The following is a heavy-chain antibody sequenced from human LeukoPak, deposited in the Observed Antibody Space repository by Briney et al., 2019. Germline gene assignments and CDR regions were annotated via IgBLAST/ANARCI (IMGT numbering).Heavy chain of an antibody. CDR3: AREYIAAAGPDY. D-gene: IGHD6-13*01. J-gene: IGHJ4*02. Sequence: ASVKVSCKASGYTFTSYAMHWVRRAPGQRLEWMGWINAGNGNTKYSQKFQGRVTITRDTSASTAYMELSSLRSEDTAVYYCAREYIAAAGPDYWGQGTLVTVSS. CDR2: INAGNGNT. V-gene: IGHV1-3*01. CDR1: GYTFTSYA.